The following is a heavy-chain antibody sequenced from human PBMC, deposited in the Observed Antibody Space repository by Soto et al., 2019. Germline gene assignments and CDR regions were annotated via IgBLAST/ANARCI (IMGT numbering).Heavy chain of an antibody. CDR1: GGSISSGGYY. D-gene: IGHD3-3*01. CDR3: ARDHRLTDYDLWSGPRSDYYNGMDV. J-gene: IGHJ6*02. V-gene: IGHV4-31*03. Sequence: SETLSLTCTVSGGSISSGGYYWSWIRQHPGKGLEWIGYIYYSGSTYYNPSLKSRVTISVDTSKNQFSLKLSSVTAADTAVYYCARDHRLTDYDLWSGPRSDYYNGMDVWGQGTTVTVSS. CDR2: IYYSGST.